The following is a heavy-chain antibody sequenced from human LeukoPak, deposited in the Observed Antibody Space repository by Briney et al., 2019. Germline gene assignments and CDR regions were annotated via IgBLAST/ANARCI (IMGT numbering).Heavy chain of an antibody. D-gene: IGHD6-13*01. CDR2: INPNSGGT. CDR1: GYTFTGYY. CDR3: ARDQHSSSWRIDY. Sequence: ASVKVSCKASGYTFTGYYMHWVRQAPGQGLEWMGWINPNSGGTNNAQKFQGRVTMTGDTSISTAYMELRRLRSDDTAVYYCARDQHSSSWRIDYWGQGTLVTVSS. J-gene: IGHJ4*02. V-gene: IGHV1-2*02.